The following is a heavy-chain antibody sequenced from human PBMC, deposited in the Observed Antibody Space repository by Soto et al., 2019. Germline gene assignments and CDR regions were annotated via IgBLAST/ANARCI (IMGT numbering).Heavy chain of an antibody. J-gene: IGHJ5*02. CDR2: IIPVFGTT. CDR1: GGTFSTYV. Sequence: QVQLVQSGAEVKKPGSSVKVSCNSSGGTFSTYVITWVRQAPGQGLEWLGGIIPVFGTTYYAQKFQGRVTFTADKSTNPAYMELRSLTSEDTAVYYCARGPAIGSWFDPWGQGTLVTVSS. D-gene: IGHD1-26*01. CDR3: ARGPAIGSWFDP. V-gene: IGHV1-69*06.